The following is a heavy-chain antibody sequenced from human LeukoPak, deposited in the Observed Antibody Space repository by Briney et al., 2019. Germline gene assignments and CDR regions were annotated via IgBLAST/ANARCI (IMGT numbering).Heavy chain of an antibody. CDR3: ARQGWFGEGECSITEHEYYFDY. V-gene: IGHV5-51*01. Sequence: GESLKISCKGSGYSFTSYWIGWVRQMPGKGLEWMGIIYPGDSDTRYSPSFQGQVTISADKSISTAYLQWSSLKASDTAMYYCARQGWFGEGECSITEHEYYFDYWGQGTLVTVSS. D-gene: IGHD3-10*01. J-gene: IGHJ4*02. CDR1: GYSFTSYW. CDR2: IYPGDSDT.